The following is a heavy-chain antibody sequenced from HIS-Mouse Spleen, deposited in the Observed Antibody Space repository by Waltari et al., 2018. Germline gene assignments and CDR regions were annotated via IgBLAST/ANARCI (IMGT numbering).Heavy chain of an antibody. Sequence: QVQLQESGPGLVKPSETLSLTCTVSGYSISSGYYWGWIRHPPGTGLEWIGGIYHSGSPYYSPSLKSRVTISVDTAKTQFSLKLSSVTAADTAVYYCARVKTWGQGTLVTVSS. CDR3: ARVKT. CDR1: GYSISSGYY. CDR2: IYHSGSP. J-gene: IGHJ5*02. V-gene: IGHV4-38-2*02.